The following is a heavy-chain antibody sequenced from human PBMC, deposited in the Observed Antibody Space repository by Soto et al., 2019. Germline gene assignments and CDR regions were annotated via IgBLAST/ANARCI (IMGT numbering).Heavy chain of an antibody. CDR2: INNSSSTI. D-gene: IGHD4-17*01. CDR3: ARDARDYDGRGFDY. CDR1: GFTFSSYW. Sequence: GGSLRLSCAASGFTFSSYWMSWVRQAPGKGLEWVSYINNSSSTIYYADSVKGRFTISRDNAKNSLYLQMNSLRDEDTAVYYCARDARDYDGRGFDYWGQGTLVTVSS. V-gene: IGHV3-48*02. J-gene: IGHJ4*02.